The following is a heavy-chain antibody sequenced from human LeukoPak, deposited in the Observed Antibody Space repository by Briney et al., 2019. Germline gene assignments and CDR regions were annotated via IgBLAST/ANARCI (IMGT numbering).Heavy chain of an antibody. CDR1: GGSFSGYY. V-gene: IGHV4-34*01. Sequence: SETLSLICAVYGGSFSGYYWSWIRQPPGKGLEWIGEINHSGSTNYNPSLKSRVTISVDTSKNQFSLKLSSVTAADTAVYYCARRRITMIVVVITPFDYWGQGTLVTVSS. CDR3: ARRRITMIVVVITPFDY. CDR2: INHSGST. J-gene: IGHJ4*02. D-gene: IGHD3-22*01.